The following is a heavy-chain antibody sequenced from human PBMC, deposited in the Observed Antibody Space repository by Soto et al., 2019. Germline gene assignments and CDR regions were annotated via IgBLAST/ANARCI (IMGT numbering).Heavy chain of an antibody. CDR3: AGMKLPIFDH. D-gene: IGHD3-3*01. J-gene: IGHJ1*01. V-gene: IGHV1-69*09. CDR1: GVPFNSYG. Sequence: QVVLLQSGTEVKRPGSSVKVSCKASGVPFNSYGFAWVRQAPGRGLEWVGRINPASQLRNYEQSLQGRVTITADTPPTPSYMELGALTSEKRAFYHFAGMKLPIFDHWAQEPLVTF. CDR2: INPASQLR.